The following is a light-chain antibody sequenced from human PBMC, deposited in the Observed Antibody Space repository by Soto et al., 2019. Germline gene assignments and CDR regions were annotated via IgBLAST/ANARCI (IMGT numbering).Light chain of an antibody. CDR2: GVT. V-gene: IGLV2-14*01. Sequence: QSVLTQPASVSGSPGQSITISCTGTDSDVGGYNYVSWYQQHPGKAPKLIIYGVTNRPSGVSNRFSGSKSGNTASLTISGLQAEDEADYYCSSYTTRSTYVVLGEGTKLTVL. J-gene: IGLJ2*01. CDR1: DSDVGGYNY. CDR3: SSYTTRSTYVV.